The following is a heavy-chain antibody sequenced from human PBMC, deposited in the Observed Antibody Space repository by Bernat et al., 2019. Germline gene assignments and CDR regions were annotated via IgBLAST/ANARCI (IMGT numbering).Heavy chain of an antibody. CDR1: GFTFNTYW. D-gene: IGHD3-10*01. J-gene: IGHJ5*02. V-gene: IGHV3-74*02. Sequence: EVQLVESGGDLVQPGGSLRLSCAASGFTFNTYWMHWVRQAPGKGLVWISRISSDGSMTNYADSVKGRFTISRDNTKNTVYLQMNSLRAEDTAVYYCVNYGSGSYLAWGQGTLVSVSS. CDR2: ISSDGSMT. CDR3: VNYGSGSYLA.